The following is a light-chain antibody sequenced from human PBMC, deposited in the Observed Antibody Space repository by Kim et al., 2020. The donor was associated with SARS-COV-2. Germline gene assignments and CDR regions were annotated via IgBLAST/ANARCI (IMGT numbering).Light chain of an antibody. V-gene: IGKV3D-7*01. CDR1: QSVSSY. Sequence: PGERVTLSCRASQSVSSYLSWCQQKPGQARRLLIYGASTRATGIPARFSGSGSGTDFTLTISSLQPEDCAIYYRHQDYNLPKITSGQGTLLE. J-gene: IGKJ5*01. CDR2: GAS. CDR3: HQDYNLPKIT.